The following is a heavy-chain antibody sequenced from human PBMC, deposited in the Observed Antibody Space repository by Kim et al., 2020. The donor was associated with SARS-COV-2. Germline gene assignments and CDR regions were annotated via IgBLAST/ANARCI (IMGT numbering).Heavy chain of an antibody. J-gene: IGHJ4*02. D-gene: IGHD6-13*01. V-gene: IGHV1-46*01. CDR3: ARGGLTRTGSWGFFDS. CDR2: INPSSGNT. Sequence: SVKVSCKASGYTLTGYYIHWVRQAPGEGLEWMGIINPSSGNTIYARKFQGRVTMTRDTSASTVYMELSSLTSEDTAVYYCARGGLTRTGSWGFFDSWGQGALVPVSS. CDR1: GYTLTGYY.